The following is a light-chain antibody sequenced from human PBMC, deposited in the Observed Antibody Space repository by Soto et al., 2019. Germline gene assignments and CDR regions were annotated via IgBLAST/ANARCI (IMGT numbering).Light chain of an antibody. J-gene: IGKJ5*01. Sequence: VMTKFKLSLSVTPGEPASISCRSSQSLLHTNAHNYLDWYLQKPGQSPQLLIYLGSIRASGVPDRFSGSGSGTDFTLRISRVEAEDVGVYYCMQPLDLPVTLGHGTRLEI. CDR2: LGS. CDR1: QSLLHTNAHNY. CDR3: MQPLDLPVT. V-gene: IGKV2-28*01.